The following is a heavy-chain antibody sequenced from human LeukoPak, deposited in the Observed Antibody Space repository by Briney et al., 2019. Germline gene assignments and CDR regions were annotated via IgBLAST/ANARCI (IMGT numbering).Heavy chain of an antibody. CDR3: AKAGIGGSSLYYFDY. J-gene: IGHJ4*02. Sequence: PGGSLRLSCAASGFTFSSCAMSWVRQAPGKGLEWVSAISGSGGSTYYADSVKGRFTISRDNSKNTLYLQMNSLRAEDTAVYYCAKAGIGGSSLYYFDYWGQGTLVTVSS. CDR1: GFTFSSCA. CDR2: ISGSGGST. V-gene: IGHV3-23*01. D-gene: IGHD6-6*01.